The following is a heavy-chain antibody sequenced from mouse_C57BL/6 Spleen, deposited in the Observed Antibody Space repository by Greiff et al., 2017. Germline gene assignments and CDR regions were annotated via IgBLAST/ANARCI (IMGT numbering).Heavy chain of an antibody. CDR3: ARERGDGDAPWFAY. D-gene: IGHD3-3*01. J-gene: IGHJ3*01. V-gene: IGHV1-64*01. Sequence: QVQLQQPGAELVKPGASVKLSCKASGYTFTSYWMHWVKQRPGQGLEWIGMIHPNSGSTNYNEKFKSKATLTVDKSSSTAYMQLSSLTSEDSAVYYCARERGDGDAPWFAYWGQGTLVTVSA. CDR1: GYTFTSYW. CDR2: IHPNSGST.